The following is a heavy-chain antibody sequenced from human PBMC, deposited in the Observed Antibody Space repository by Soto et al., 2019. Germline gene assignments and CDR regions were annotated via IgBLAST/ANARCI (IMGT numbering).Heavy chain of an antibody. CDR1: GFTFSSYA. CDR3: AKDLNRAIFGVVINDAFDI. CDR2: ISGSGGST. V-gene: IGHV3-23*01. J-gene: IGHJ3*02. D-gene: IGHD3-3*01. Sequence: GGSLRLSCAASGFTFSSYAMSWVRQAPGKGLEWVSAISGSGGSTYYADSVKGRFTISRDNSKNTLYLQMNSLRAEDTAVYYCAKDLNRAIFGVVINDAFDIWGQGTMVTVSS.